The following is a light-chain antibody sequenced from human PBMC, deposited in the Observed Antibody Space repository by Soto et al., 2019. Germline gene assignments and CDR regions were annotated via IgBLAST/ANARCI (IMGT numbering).Light chain of an antibody. V-gene: IGKV1-39*01. CDR2: AAS. J-gene: IGKJ1*01. Sequence: DVQMTQSPSSLSASVGDRVTITCRASQSISSYLHWYQQKPGKAPKLLIYAASNLQSGVPSRFSASGSGTDFTLTISALQPEDSATYYCQQSFSTSWTFGQGTKWIS. CDR1: QSISSY. CDR3: QQSFSTSWT.